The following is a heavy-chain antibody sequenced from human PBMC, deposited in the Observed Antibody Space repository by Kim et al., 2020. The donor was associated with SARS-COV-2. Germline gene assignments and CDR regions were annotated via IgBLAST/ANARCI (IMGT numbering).Heavy chain of an antibody. V-gene: IGHV3-30*04. J-gene: IGHJ3*02. D-gene: IGHD3-9*01. CDR1: GFTFSSYA. Sequence: GGSLRLSCAASGFTFSSYAMHWVRQTPGKWLEWVAVISYDGSNKYYADSVKGRFTISRDNSKNTLYLQMNSLRAEDTAVYYCARGRYFDWFQRGDIIDAFDIWGQGTMVTVTS. CDR2: ISYDGSNK. CDR3: ARGRYFDWFQRGDIIDAFDI.